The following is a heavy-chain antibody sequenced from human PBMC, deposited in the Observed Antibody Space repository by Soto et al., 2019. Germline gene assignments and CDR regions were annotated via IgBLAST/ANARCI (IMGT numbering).Heavy chain of an antibody. V-gene: IGHV3-23*01. CDR1: GFTFSSYA. Sequence: GGSLRLSCAASGFTFSSYAISWVRQAPGKGLEWVSAISGSGGSTYYADSVKGRFTISRDNSKNTLYLQMNSLRAEDTAVYYCAKDPYYYGSGSSNWFDPWGQGTLVTVSS. J-gene: IGHJ5*02. D-gene: IGHD3-10*01. CDR3: AKDPYYYGSGSSNWFDP. CDR2: ISGSGGST.